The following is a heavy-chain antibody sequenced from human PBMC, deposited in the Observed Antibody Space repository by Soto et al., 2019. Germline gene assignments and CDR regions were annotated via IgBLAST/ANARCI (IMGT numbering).Heavy chain of an antibody. CDR1: GFTFSSYS. Sequence: GGSLRLSCAASGFTFSSYSMNWVRQAPGKGLEWVSSISSSSSYIYYADSVKGRFTISRDNAKNSLYLQMNSLRAEDTAVYYCARSPSANYYDSSDGYWGQGTLVTVSS. V-gene: IGHV3-21*01. D-gene: IGHD3-22*01. CDR3: ARSPSANYYDSSDGY. CDR2: ISSSSSYI. J-gene: IGHJ4*02.